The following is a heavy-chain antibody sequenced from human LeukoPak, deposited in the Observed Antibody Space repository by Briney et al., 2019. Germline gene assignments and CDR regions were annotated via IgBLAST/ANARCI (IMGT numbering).Heavy chain of an antibody. Sequence: PGGSLRLSCAASGFTFDDYAMHWVRQAPGKGQEWVSGISWNRGSIGYADSVKGRFTISRDNAKMSLYLQMNSLRAEDTALYYCAKGYCSSISCHADYWGQGTLVTASS. CDR2: ISWNRGSI. D-gene: IGHD2-2*01. V-gene: IGHV3-9*01. CDR3: AKGYCSSISCHADY. J-gene: IGHJ4*02. CDR1: GFTFDDYA.